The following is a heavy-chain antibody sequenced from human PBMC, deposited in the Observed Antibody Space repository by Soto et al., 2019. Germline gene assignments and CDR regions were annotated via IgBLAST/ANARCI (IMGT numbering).Heavy chain of an antibody. CDR2: ISYDGNNK. CDR1: GFTFSPYA. D-gene: IGHD2-2*01. CDR3: ASARLDTPALDY. J-gene: IGHJ4*02. V-gene: IGHV3-30*09. Sequence: QVQLVESGGGVVQPGRSLRLSCAASGFTFSPYAMHWVRQAPGKGLEWVAVISYDGNNKNDADSVKGRLAISRDNSRNTLCLQMISLRAELKAVYYCASARLDTPALDYWGQGTLVTVSS.